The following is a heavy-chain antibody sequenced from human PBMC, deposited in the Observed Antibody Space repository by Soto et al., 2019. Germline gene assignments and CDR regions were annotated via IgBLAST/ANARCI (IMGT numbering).Heavy chain of an antibody. D-gene: IGHD6-13*01. CDR1: GGSISSYY. V-gene: IGHV4-4*07. J-gene: IGHJ5*02. Sequence: PSETLSLTCTVSGGSISSYYWSWIRQPAGKGLEWIGRIYTSGSTNYNPSLKSRVTMSVDTSKNQFSLKLSSVTAADTAVYYCARGSMYSSSWYPRSRPFDPWGQGTMVTVYS. CDR3: ARGSMYSSSWYPRSRPFDP. CDR2: IYTSGST.